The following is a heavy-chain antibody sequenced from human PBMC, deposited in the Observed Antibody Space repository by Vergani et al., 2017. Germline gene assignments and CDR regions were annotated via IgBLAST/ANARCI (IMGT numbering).Heavy chain of an antibody. CDR2: IIPILGIA. J-gene: IGHJ6*02. Sequence: QVQLVHSGAEVKKPGSSVKVSCKASGGTFSSYTISWVRQAPGQGLEWMGRIIPILGIATYAQKFQGRVTITADKSTSTAYMELSSLRSEDTAVYYCAREGSGSYYNYYYGMDVWGQGTTVTVSS. CDR3: AREGSGSYYNYYYGMDV. D-gene: IGHD3-10*01. CDR1: GGTFSSYT. V-gene: IGHV1-69*04.